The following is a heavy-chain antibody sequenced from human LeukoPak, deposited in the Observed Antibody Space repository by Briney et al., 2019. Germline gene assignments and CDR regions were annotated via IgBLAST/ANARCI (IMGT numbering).Heavy chain of an antibody. CDR2: IYTSGST. V-gene: IGHV4-4*07. CDR3: ARDLGYYGSGSYSTYYYYMDV. J-gene: IGHJ6*03. Sequence: PETLSLTCTVSGGSISSYYWSWIRQPAGKGLEWIGRIYTSGSTNYNPSLKSRVTISVDTSKNQFSLKLSSVTAADTAVYYCARDLGYYGSGSYSTYYYYMDVWGKGTTVTVSS. D-gene: IGHD3-10*01. CDR1: GGSISSYY.